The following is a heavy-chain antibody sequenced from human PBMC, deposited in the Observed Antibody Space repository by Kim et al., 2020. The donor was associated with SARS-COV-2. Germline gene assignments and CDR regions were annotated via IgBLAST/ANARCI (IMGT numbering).Heavy chain of an antibody. D-gene: IGHD3-22*01. CDR2: IYSGGST. J-gene: IGHJ4*02. CDR3: AREATNYYDSSGYYHHY. V-gene: IGHV3-53*01. CDR1: GFTVSSNY. Sequence: GGSLRLSCAASGFTVSSNYMSWVRQAPGKGLEWVSVIYSGGSTYYADSVKGRFTISRDNSKNTLYLQMNSLRAEDTAVYYCAREATNYYDSSGYYHHYWGQGTLVTVSS.